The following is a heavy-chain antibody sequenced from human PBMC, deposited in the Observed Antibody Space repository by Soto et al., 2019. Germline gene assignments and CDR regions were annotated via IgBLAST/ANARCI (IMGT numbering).Heavy chain of an antibody. CDR2: IIPIFGTA. J-gene: IGHJ6*02. V-gene: IGHV1-69*13. Sequence: SVKVSCKASGGTFSSYAISWVRQAPGQGLEWMGGIIPIFGTANYAQKFQGRVTITADESTSTAYMELSSLRSEDTAVYYCARDRGDCSGGSCSTRYYYGMDVWGRGTTVTVSS. D-gene: IGHD2-15*01. CDR1: GGTFSSYA. CDR3: ARDRGDCSGGSCSTRYYYGMDV.